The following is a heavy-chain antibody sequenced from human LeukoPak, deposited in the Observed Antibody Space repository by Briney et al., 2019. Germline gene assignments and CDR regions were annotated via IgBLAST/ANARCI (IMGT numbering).Heavy chain of an antibody. V-gene: IGHV3-9*01. CDR3: ASNNYYGSGSYTRGRDY. D-gene: IGHD3-10*01. Sequence: PGGSLRLSCAASGFTFDDYAMHWVRQAPGKGLEWVSGISWNSGSIGYADSVKGRFTISRDNAKNSLYLQMNSLRAEDTAVYYCASNNYYGSGSYTRGRDYWGQGTLVTVSS. CDR2: ISWNSGSI. CDR1: GFTFDDYA. J-gene: IGHJ4*02.